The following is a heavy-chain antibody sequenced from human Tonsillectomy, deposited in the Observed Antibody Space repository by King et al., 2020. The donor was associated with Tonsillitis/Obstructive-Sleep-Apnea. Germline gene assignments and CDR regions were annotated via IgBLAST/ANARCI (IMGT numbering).Heavy chain of an antibody. CDR2: ISAYNGNT. CDR1: GYTFTNYG. CDR3: ARGHGGMTTVTRFDY. Sequence: VQLVESGAEVKKPGASVKVSCKASGYTFTNYGISWVRQAPGQGLQWMGWISAYNGNTNYAQKLQGRVTMTTDTSTSTAYMELRSLRSDDTAVYYGARGHGGMTTVTRFDYWGQGTLVTVSS. D-gene: IGHD4-17*01. J-gene: IGHJ4*02. V-gene: IGHV1-18*01.